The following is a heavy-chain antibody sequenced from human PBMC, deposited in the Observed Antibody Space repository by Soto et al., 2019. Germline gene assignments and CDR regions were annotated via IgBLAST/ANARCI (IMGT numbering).Heavy chain of an antibody. V-gene: IGHV3-11*06. CDR2: ISISGTYT. CDR3: ARQEATTVGYFDY. J-gene: IGHJ4*02. Sequence: GGSLRLSCAASGFTSSDYYMSWIRQAPGKGLEWVSYISISGTYTNFADSVKGRFTISRDNAKNSLYLQMNSLRAEDTAVYYCARQEATTVGYFDYWGQGTLVTVSS. CDR1: GFTSSDYY. D-gene: IGHD5-12*01.